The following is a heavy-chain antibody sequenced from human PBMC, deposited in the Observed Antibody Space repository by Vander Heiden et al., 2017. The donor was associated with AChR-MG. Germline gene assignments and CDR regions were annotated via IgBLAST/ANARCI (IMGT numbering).Heavy chain of an antibody. D-gene: IGHD3-9*01. V-gene: IGHV5-10-1*03. CDR1: GYSFPSHW. CDR3: ARQDHHILTGSGSGEGFDP. Sequence: EVQLVQSGAEVKKPGESLRISCKGSGYSFPSHWTIWVGEVPGKGLEWMGSLAPSGSYTIYSPSFQGHVTNSADKSISTAYLQWSSLKASDTARYYCARQDHHILTGSGSGEGFDPWGQGTLVTVS. CDR2: LAPSGSYT. J-gene: IGHJ5*02.